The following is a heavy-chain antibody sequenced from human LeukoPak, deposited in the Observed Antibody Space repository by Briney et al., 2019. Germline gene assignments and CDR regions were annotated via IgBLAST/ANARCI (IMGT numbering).Heavy chain of an antibody. CDR2: IYYSGST. CDR3: ARRRGSGPRIFDY. Sequence: PSETLSLTCTVSGGSISSSSYYWGWIRQPPGKGLEWIGSIYYSGSTYYNPSLKSRVTISVDTSKNQFSLKLSSVTAADTAVYYCARRRGSGPRIFDYWGQGTLVTVSS. CDR1: GGSISSSSYY. D-gene: IGHD3-10*01. J-gene: IGHJ4*02. V-gene: IGHV4-39*01.